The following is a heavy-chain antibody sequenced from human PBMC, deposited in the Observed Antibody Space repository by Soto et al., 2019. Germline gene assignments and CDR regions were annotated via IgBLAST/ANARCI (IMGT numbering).Heavy chain of an antibody. CDR1: SGPISSSNW. D-gene: IGHD5-12*01. V-gene: IGHV4-4*02. J-gene: IGHJ4*02. Sequence: SETLSLTCAVSSGPISSSNWWSWVRQPPGKGLEWIGEIYHSGSTNYNPSLKSRVTISVDKSKNQFSLKLSSVTAADTAVYYCARTATRGYSGYDYAREENDNNEFDYWGQGTLVTVSS. CDR2: IYHSGST. CDR3: ARTATRGYSGYDYAREENDNNEFDY.